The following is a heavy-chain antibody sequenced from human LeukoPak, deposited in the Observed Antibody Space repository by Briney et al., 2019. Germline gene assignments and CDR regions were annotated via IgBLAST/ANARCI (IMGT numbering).Heavy chain of an antibody. J-gene: IGHJ4*02. CDR2: IIPILGIA. Sequence: GASVTVSCKASGGTFSSYAISWVRQAPGQGLEWMGRIIPILGIANYAQKFQGRVTITADKSTSIAYMELSSLRSEDTAVYYCARDREGYSYGSGGDYWGQGTLVTVSS. CDR1: GGTFSSYA. V-gene: IGHV1-69*04. CDR3: ARDREGYSYGSGGDY. D-gene: IGHD5-18*01.